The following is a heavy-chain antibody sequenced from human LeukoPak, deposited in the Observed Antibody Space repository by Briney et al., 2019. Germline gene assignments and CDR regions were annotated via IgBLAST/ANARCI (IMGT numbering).Heavy chain of an antibody. J-gene: IGHJ4*02. CDR1: GYTFTNYG. V-gene: IGHV1-18*01. CDR3: ARDIPYYYGSGSYFADDY. Sequence: ASVKVSCKASGYTFTNYGISWVRQAPGQGLEWMGWISAYNGNTNYAQKLQGRVTMTIDTSTSTAYMELRSLRSDDTAVYYCARDIPYYYGSGSYFADDYWGQGTLVTVSS. CDR2: ISAYNGNT. D-gene: IGHD3-10*01.